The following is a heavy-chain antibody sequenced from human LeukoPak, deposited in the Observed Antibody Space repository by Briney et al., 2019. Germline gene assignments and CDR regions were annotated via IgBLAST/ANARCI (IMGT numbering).Heavy chain of an antibody. J-gene: IGHJ4*02. CDR2: IYPSGST. CDR1: SGSINSSNW. D-gene: IGHD5-18*01. CDR3: ASGYSYATGMFDY. Sequence: SETLSLTCAVSSGSINSSNWWSWVRQPPGKGLEWIGEIYPSGSTNYNPSLKSRVTISVDTSKNQFSLKLSSVTAADTAVYYCASGYSYATGMFDYWGQGTLVTVSS. V-gene: IGHV4-4*02.